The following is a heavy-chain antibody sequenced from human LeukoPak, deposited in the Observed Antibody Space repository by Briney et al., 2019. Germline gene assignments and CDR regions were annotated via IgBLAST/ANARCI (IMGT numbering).Heavy chain of an antibody. CDR1: GFTFSNYW. CDR2: IKQDGSEK. J-gene: IGHJ5*02. Sequence: GGSLRLSCAASGFTFSNYWMSWVRQAPGKGLEWVANIKQDGSEKYYVDSVKGRFTISRDNAKNSLYPQMNSLRAEDTAVYYCARDRALFDPWGQGTLVTVSS. V-gene: IGHV3-7*04. D-gene: IGHD3-10*01. CDR3: ARDRALFDP.